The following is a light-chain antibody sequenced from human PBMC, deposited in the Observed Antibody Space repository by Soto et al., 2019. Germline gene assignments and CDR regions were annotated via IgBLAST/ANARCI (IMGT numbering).Light chain of an antibody. CDR3: QQFDGSRPAFT. Sequence: EIVLTQSPGTLSLSPGERATLSCRASQSVNSRHLNWYQHKPGQAPRLLIYGASIRAAGIPDRFSGSRSGANFSLTITRLEPEDSAVYYCQQFDGSRPAFTFGQGTKLEI. V-gene: IGKV3-20*01. CDR1: QSVNSRH. CDR2: GAS. J-gene: IGKJ2*01.